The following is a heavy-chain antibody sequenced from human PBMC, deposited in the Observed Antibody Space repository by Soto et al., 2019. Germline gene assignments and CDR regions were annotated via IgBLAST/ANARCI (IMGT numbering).Heavy chain of an antibody. D-gene: IGHD6-19*01. CDR3: ARDIAVAGTDGMDV. CDR2: IYYSGST. CDR1: GGSVSSGSYY. Sequence: SETLSLTCTVSGGSVSSGSYYWSWIRQPPGKGLEWIGYIYYSGSTNYNPSLKSRVTISVDTSKNQFSLKLSSVTAANTAVYYCARDIAVAGTDGMDVWGQGTTVTVSS. V-gene: IGHV4-61*01. J-gene: IGHJ6*02.